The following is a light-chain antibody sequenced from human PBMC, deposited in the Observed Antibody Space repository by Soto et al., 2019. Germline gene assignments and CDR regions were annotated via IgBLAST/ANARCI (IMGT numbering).Light chain of an antibody. CDR1: QSVSGK. CDR2: DAS. CDR3: QQYFEWPPMT. Sequence: EVLMTQSPATLSVSPGERATLSCRASQSVSGKLAWYQQKPGQAPRLLIYDASTRATGIPARFSGSGSGTEFTLTISSLQSEDFAVYYCQQYFEWPPMTFGQGTKVDIK. J-gene: IGKJ1*01. V-gene: IGKV3-15*01.